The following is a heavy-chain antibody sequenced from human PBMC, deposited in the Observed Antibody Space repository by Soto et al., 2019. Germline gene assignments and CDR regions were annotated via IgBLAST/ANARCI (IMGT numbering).Heavy chain of an antibody. CDR3: ARDILSGGAYPDS. CDR2: ISSGSSYI. D-gene: IGHD3-10*01. J-gene: IGHJ5*01. V-gene: IGHV3-21*01. Sequence: GGSLRLSCAASGFTFSTYTMNWVRQAPGKGLEWISSISSGSSYIYYAGSVKGRFTISRDDAKNSLFLQMNSLRADDTAVYYCARDILSGGAYPDSWGQGTKVTVSS. CDR1: GFTFSTYT.